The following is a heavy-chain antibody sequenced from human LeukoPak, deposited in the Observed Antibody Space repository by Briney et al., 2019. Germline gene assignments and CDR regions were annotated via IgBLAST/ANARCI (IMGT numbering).Heavy chain of an antibody. CDR2: INHSGST. CDR3: ARQTGSGLFILP. V-gene: IGHV4-34*01. CDR1: GGSFSGYY. D-gene: IGHD3/OR15-3a*01. Sequence: SETLSLTCAVYGGSFSGYYWSWIRQPPGKVLEWIGEINHSGSTNYNPSLKSRVTISVDTSKNQFSLRLTSVTAADTAVYYCARQTGSGLFILPGGQGTLVTVSS. J-gene: IGHJ4*02.